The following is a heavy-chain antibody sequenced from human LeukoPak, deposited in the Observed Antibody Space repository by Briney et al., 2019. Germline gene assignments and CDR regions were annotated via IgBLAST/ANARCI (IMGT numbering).Heavy chain of an antibody. V-gene: IGHV4-4*07. CDR3: AREHNTAMAIDYYYYYMDV. Sequence: SETLSLTCTVSGGSISSYYWSWIRQPAGKGLEWIGRIYTSGSTNYNPSLKSRVTMSVDTSKNQFSLKLSSVTAADTAVYYCAREHNTAMAIDYYYYYMDVWGKGTTVTVSS. CDR1: GGSISSYY. CDR2: IYTSGST. D-gene: IGHD5-18*01. J-gene: IGHJ6*03.